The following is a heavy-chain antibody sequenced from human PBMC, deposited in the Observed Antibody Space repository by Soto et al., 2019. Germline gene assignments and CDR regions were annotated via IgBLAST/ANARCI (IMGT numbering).Heavy chain of an antibody. CDR1: GYTFSTYG. Sequence: QVQLVQSGAEVKKPGASVKVSCKASGYTFSTYGFSLVRQAPGQGLEWMGWIGADNGDTNYAQNFQVRFTMTTDATTTTYYMELRSLTSDDTAVYFCARDWKGAEGFDPWGQGTLVTVSS. D-gene: IGHD1-1*01. CDR3: ARDWKGAEGFDP. CDR2: IGADNGDT. J-gene: IGHJ5*02. V-gene: IGHV1-18*01.